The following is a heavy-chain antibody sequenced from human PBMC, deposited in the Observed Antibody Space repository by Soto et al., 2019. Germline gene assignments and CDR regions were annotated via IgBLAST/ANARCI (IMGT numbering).Heavy chain of an antibody. J-gene: IGHJ4*02. CDR1: GGSISSSSYY. CDR2: IYYSGST. D-gene: IGHD2-15*01. Sequence: PSETLSLTCTVSGGSISSSSYYWGWIRQPPGKGLEWIGSIYYSGSTYYNPSLKSRVTISVDTSKNQFSLKLSSVTAADTAVYYCARQPAVPYVGLSAHDYWGQGTLVTVSS. V-gene: IGHV4-39*01. CDR3: ARQPAVPYVGLSAHDY.